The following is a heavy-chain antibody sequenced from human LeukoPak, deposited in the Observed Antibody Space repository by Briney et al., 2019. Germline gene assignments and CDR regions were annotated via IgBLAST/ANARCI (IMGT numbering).Heavy chain of an antibody. CDR2: ITGSGGST. V-gene: IGHV3-23*01. CDR3: AKGLLVDPG. D-gene: IGHD2-8*01. Sequence: EGSLSLSCAASGFTFSNYAMNWVRQAPGKGLEWVSSITGSGGSTYYADSVKGRFTISRDSSKNTLYLQMNSLRAEDTAVYYCAKGLLVDPGWGQGTLVTVSS. CDR1: GFTFSNYA. J-gene: IGHJ4*02.